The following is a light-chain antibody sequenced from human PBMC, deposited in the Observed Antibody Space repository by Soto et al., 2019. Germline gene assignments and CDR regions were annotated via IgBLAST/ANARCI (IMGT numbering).Light chain of an antibody. CDR1: ESVSSSY. J-gene: IGKJ1*01. V-gene: IGKV3-20*01. Sequence: EIVLTQSPGTLSLSPGERASLSCRASESVSSSYLAWYQQKPGQAPRLLIYSASSRATGIPYRFSGSGSGTGFTFTIGSLEPEDFAVYYCQQYGSSPLTFGQGTKVELK. CDR3: QQYGSSPLT. CDR2: SAS.